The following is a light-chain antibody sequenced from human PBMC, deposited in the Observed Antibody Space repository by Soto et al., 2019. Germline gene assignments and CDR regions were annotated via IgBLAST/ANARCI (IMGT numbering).Light chain of an antibody. CDR2: EVS. V-gene: IGLV2-14*01. CDR3: ISYTVSITL. Sequence: QSVLIQPPSVSGSPGQSVTISCTGTSSDVGSYDYVSWYQQHPGKAPKLMIYEVSDRPSGISSRFSGSKSGNTASLTISGLQTEDEADYYCISYTVSITLFGTGTKVTVL. CDR1: SSDVGSYDY. J-gene: IGLJ1*01.